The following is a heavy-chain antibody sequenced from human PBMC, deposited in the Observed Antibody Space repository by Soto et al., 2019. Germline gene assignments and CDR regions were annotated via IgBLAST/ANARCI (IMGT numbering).Heavy chain of an antibody. CDR2: IWYDGSNK. D-gene: IGHD2-2*01. J-gene: IGHJ6*02. CDR3: ARGNCSSTSCYEAMGYYYYGMDV. CDR1: GFTFSSYA. Sequence: GGSLRLSCAASGFTFSSYAMHWVRQAPGKGLEWVAIIWYDGSNKYYADSVKGLFTISRDNSKNTLYLQMNSLRAEDTAVYYCARGNCSSTSCYEAMGYYYYGMDVWGQGTTVTVSS. V-gene: IGHV3-33*08.